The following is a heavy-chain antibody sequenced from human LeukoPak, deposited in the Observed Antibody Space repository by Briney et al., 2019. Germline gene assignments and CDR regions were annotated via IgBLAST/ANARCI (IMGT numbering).Heavy chain of an antibody. CDR1: GGSFSGYY. V-gene: IGHV4-34*01. CDR3: ARHVWDYYDSSGYPEIFDY. Sequence: PSETLSLTCAVYGGSFSGYYWSWIRQPPGKGLEWIGEINHSGSTNYNPSLKSRVTISVDTSKNQFSLKLSSVTAADTAVYYCARHVWDYYDSSGYPEIFDYWGQGTLVTVSS. J-gene: IGHJ4*02. CDR2: INHSGST. D-gene: IGHD3-22*01.